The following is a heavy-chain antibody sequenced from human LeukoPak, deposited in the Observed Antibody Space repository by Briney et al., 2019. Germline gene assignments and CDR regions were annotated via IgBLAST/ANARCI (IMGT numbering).Heavy chain of an antibody. J-gene: IGHJ3*02. Sequence: ASQTLSLTCTVSVGSISSGGYYWSWIRQHSGKGLEWIGYIYYSGSTYYNPSLKSRVTISVDTSKNQFSLKLSSVTAADTAVYYCASPSSGWPNDAFDIWGQGTMVTVSS. CDR3: ASPSSGWPNDAFDI. CDR1: VGSISSGGYY. D-gene: IGHD6-19*01. V-gene: IGHV4-31*03. CDR2: IYYSGST.